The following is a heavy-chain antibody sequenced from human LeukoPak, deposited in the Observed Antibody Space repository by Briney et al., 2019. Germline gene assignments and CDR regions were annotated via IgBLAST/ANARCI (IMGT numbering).Heavy chain of an antibody. CDR2: INHSGST. J-gene: IGHJ5*02. Sequence: SETLSLTCAVYGGSFSGYYWSWIPQRPGKGLEWSGEINHSGSTNYNPSLTSRVTISVDTSKNQFSLKLSSVTAADTAVYYRARGVGDCGGDCSSNWFEPWGQGTLVTVSS. CDR1: GGSFSGYY. D-gene: IGHD2-21*02. CDR3: ARGVGDCGGDCSSNWFEP. V-gene: IGHV4-34*01.